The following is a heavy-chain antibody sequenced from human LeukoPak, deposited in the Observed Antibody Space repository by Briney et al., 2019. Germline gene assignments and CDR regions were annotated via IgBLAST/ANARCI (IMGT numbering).Heavy chain of an antibody. J-gene: IGHJ4*02. CDR2: IKKDGSDK. D-gene: IGHD2-15*01. Sequence: GESLKISCAASGFTFSNYWMSWVRQAPGKGLEWVANIKKDGSDKYYVDSVKGRFTISRDNAKKSLFLQMNSLRAEDTAVYYCTGGPGYWGQGTLVTVSS. V-gene: IGHV3-7*01. CDR1: GFTFSNYW. CDR3: TGGPGY.